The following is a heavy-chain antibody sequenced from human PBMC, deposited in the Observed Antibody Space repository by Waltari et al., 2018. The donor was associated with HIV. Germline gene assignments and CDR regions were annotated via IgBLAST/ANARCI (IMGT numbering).Heavy chain of an antibody. CDR3: ARGGPENWNLDL. V-gene: IGHV3-13*01. Sequence: EVQLVESGGGLVQPGGSLRLSCAASGFISSNYDMHWVRQATGKGLEWVSAIGTAGETYYPGSVKGRFTSSREKAKNSLYLQMNSLRAGDTAVYYCARGGPENWNLDLWGRGTLVTVSS. CDR2: IGTAGET. J-gene: IGHJ2*01. CDR1: GFISSNYD.